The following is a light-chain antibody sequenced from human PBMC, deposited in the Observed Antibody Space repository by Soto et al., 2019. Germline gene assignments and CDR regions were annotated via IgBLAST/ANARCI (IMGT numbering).Light chain of an antibody. J-gene: IGLJ1*01. V-gene: IGLV2-14*01. CDR3: GSYTSSGNYV. CDR1: SSDVGGYNY. Sequence: QSLLTQPASVSGSPGQSITISCTGTSSDVGGYNYVSWYQQHPGKAPKLMIYDVSNRPSGVSNRFSGSKSGNTASLTISGLQAEDEADYYCGSYTSSGNYVFGTGTKVTVL. CDR2: DVS.